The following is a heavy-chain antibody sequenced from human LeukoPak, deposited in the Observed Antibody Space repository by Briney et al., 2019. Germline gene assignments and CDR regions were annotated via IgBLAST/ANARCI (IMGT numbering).Heavy chain of an antibody. CDR2: IYYSGST. D-gene: IGHD4-17*01. J-gene: IGHJ4*02. V-gene: IGHV4-39*07. CDR3: ARVGGGDYHFDY. CDR1: GGSISSSTSGWGWY. Sequence: SETLSLTCTVSGGSISSSTSGWGWYWGWIRQPPGKGLEWIGSIYYSGSTYYNPSLKSRVTISVDTSKNQFSLKLSSVTAADTAVYYCARVGGGDYHFDYWGQGTLVTVSS.